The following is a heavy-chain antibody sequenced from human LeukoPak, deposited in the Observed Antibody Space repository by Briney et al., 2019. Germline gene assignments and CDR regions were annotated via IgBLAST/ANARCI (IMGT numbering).Heavy chain of an antibody. Sequence: PGGSLRLSCAASGFTFSNYALTWVRQAPGKGLEWVSTIRGTGGSTYYADSVKGRFTISRDNSKNTLYLQMNSLRAEDTAVYYCAKRVYDSSGYYTSGYYYGMDVWGQGTTVTVSS. CDR3: AKRVYDSSGYYTSGYYYGMDV. J-gene: IGHJ6*02. V-gene: IGHV3-23*01. CDR2: IRGTGGST. D-gene: IGHD3-22*01. CDR1: GFTFSNYA.